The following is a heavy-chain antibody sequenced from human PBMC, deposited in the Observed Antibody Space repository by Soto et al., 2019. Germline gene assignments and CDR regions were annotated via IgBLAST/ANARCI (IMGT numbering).Heavy chain of an antibody. CDR3: ASGTYYDFWSGSPPRINWFDP. V-gene: IGHV1-69*12. J-gene: IGHJ5*02. CDR2: IIPIFGTA. D-gene: IGHD3-3*01. CDR1: GGTFSSYA. Sequence: QVQLVQSGAEVKKPGSSVKVSCKASGGTFSSYAISWVRQAPGQGLEWMGGIIPIFGTANYAQKFQGRVTMTADDSTSTAYMELSSLRSEDTAVYYCASGTYYDFWSGSPPRINWFDPWGQGTLVTVSS.